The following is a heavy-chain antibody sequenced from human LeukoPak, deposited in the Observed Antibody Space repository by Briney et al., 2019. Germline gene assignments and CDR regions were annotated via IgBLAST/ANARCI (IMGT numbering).Heavy chain of an antibody. CDR1: GYTFTGQY. CDR3: ARDHDFWSGYYQFDP. D-gene: IGHD3-3*01. V-gene: IGHV1-2*02. J-gene: IGHJ5*02. Sequence: ASVKVSCKASGYTFTGQYMHWVRQAPGQGLEWMGWINPNSGGTNYAQKFQGRVTMTRDTSISTAYMELSRLRSDDTAVYYCARDHDFWSGYYQFDPWGQGTLVTVSS. CDR2: INPNSGGT.